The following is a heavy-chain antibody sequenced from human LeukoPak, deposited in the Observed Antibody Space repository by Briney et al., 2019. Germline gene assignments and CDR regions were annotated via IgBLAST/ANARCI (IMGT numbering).Heavy chain of an antibody. CDR3: ARGRGGSSWYSVY. CDR1: GFTFSSYA. CDR2: ISYDGSDK. J-gene: IGHJ4*02. D-gene: IGHD6-13*01. Sequence: SLRLSCAASGFTFSSYAMHWVRQAPGKGLEWVTIISYDGSDKYYADSVKGRFTISRDNAKNSLYLQMNSLRAEDTALYYCARGRGGSSWYSVYWGQGTLVTVSS. V-gene: IGHV3-30*03.